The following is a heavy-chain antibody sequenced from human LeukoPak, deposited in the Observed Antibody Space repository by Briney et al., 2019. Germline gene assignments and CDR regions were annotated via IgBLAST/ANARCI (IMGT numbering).Heavy chain of an antibody. CDR1: GFTFSAYW. D-gene: IGHD6-6*01. CDR3: ARTLIEYSVSSCYFDY. Sequence: PGGSLRLSCAVSGFTFSAYWMTWVRQAPGKGLAWVANINEGSNLKMYVDSVKGRFTISRDNAKKSLYLQMNSLRAEDTAVYYCARTLIEYSVSSCYFDYWGQGTLVTVSS. J-gene: IGHJ4*02. CDR2: INEGSNLK. V-gene: IGHV3-7*01.